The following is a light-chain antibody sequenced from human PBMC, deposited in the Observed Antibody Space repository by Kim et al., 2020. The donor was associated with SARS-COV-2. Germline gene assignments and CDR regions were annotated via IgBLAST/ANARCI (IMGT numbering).Light chain of an antibody. CDR2: AAS. CDR3: QQSYDNPYS. CDR1: QTIRSY. J-gene: IGKJ2*03. V-gene: IGKV1-39*01. Sequence: DIQMTQSPSSLSASAGDRVTVTCRASQTIRSYLNWYQQRPGRAPKLLIYAASTLQTGVPSRFSASGSGTHFTLTISSLEPEDSATYFCQQSYDNPYSFGKGTKLEI.